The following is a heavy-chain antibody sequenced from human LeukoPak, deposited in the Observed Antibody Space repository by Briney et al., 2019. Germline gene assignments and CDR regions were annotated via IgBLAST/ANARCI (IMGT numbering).Heavy chain of an antibody. D-gene: IGHD1-26*01. J-gene: IGHJ3*02. CDR2: INHSGST. V-gene: IGHV4-34*01. Sequence: SETLSLTCAVYGGSFSGYYWSWIRQPPGKGLEWIGEINHSGSTNYNPSLKSRVTISVDTSKNQFSLKLSSVTAADTAVYYCARPELGAIDAFDIWGQGTMVTVSS. CDR1: GGSFSGYY. CDR3: ARPELGAIDAFDI.